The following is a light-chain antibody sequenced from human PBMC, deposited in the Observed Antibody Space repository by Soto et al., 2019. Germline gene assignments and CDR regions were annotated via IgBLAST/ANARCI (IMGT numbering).Light chain of an antibody. CDR2: DVN. Sequence: QPVLTQPASVSGSPGQSITISCAGTSSDVGGYNYVCWYLQHPGKAPKLIIYDVNNRPSGVSNRFSGSKSGYTASMTISGLHAEDKADYYCSSYYTSGPPYVFGEGTKLTVL. J-gene: IGLJ3*02. CDR3: SSYYTSGPPYV. CDR1: SSDVGGYNY. V-gene: IGLV2-14*01.